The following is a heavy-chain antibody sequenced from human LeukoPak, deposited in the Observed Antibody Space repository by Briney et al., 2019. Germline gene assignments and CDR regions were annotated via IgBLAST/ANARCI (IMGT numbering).Heavy chain of an antibody. J-gene: IGHJ4*01. CDR1: GFTFSNYL. D-gene: IGHD5-24*01. CDR2: ISSTSRSI. V-gene: IGHV3-23*01. Sequence: GGSLRESFAGSGFTFSNYLWSWVRQGPGRGLEWVSSISSTSRSILYADSVKGRFTISRDNSEKTLYLQLNSLGADDTALYYCARQQRPDVHNCGNWG. CDR3: ARQQRPDVHNCGN.